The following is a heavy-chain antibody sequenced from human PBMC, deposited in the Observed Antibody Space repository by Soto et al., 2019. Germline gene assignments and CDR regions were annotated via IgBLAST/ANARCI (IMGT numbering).Heavy chain of an antibody. CDR1: GFTFSSYA. V-gene: IGHV3-23*01. CDR3: ARGASTVTTDAFDI. Sequence: GGSLRLSCAASGFTFSSYAMSWVRQAPGKGLEWVSAISGSGGYITYYAESGKGRFTMSRDNSKNTLYLQMNSLGAEDTAVYYCARGASTVTTDAFDIWGQGTMVTVSS. D-gene: IGHD4-17*01. CDR2: ISGSGGYIT. J-gene: IGHJ3*02.